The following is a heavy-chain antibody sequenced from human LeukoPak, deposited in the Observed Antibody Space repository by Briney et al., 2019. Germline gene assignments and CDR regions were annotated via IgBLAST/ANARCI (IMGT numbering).Heavy chain of an antibody. V-gene: IGHV3-21*01. CDR1: GFTFSSYS. J-gene: IGHJ4*02. CDR3: AREFEYRTSGAGY. CDR2: MSINSGLK. Sequence: GGSLRLFSAASGFTFSSYSMNWVRQAPGKGLDWVSSMSINSGLKYHAESVKGRFTISRDNAKNSLYLQMNSLRAEDTAVYYCAREFEYRTSGAGYWGQGTLVTVSS. D-gene: IGHD6-6*01.